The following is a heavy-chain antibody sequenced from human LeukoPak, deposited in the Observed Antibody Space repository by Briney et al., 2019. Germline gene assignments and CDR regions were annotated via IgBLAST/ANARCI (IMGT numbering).Heavy chain of an antibody. CDR1: GFTFSNYW. J-gene: IGHJ5*02. Sequence: GGSLRLSCVASGFTFSNYWMHWVRHPPGKGLVWVSRIYVDGRTTNYADSVKGRFTISRDNAKNTVYLEMNSLSVEDTATYYCIRDFRSADLWGQGTLVTVTS. V-gene: IGHV3-74*01. CDR2: IYVDGRTT. CDR3: IRDFRSADL.